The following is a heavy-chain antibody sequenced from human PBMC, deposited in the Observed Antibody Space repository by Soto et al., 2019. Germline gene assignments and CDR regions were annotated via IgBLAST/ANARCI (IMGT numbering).Heavy chain of an antibody. CDR1: GFTFSTFW. V-gene: IGHV3-74*01. CDR2: ISSDGSRT. J-gene: IGHJ4*02. Sequence: PGGSLRLSCAASGFTFSTFWMHWVRQAPGKGLVWVSRISSDGSRTSYADSVKGRFTISRDNAKNTLYLEMNSLRAEDTAVYYCAKDTFYHDSSGYYVFDYWGQGTLVTVSS. D-gene: IGHD3-22*01. CDR3: AKDTFYHDSSGYYVFDY.